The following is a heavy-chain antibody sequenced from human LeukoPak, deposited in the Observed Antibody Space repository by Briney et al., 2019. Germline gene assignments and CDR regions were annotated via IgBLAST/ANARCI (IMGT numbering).Heavy chain of an antibody. CDR2: IYYSGST. V-gene: IGHV4-39*01. CDR3: ARHEIRIFYVLGTLNWFDP. D-gene: IGHD2/OR15-2a*01. CDR1: GGSINSSSYY. Sequence: SETLSLTCTVSGGSINSSSYYWRRIRQPPGKGLEWNGCIYYSGSTYYSTSLIRRVTISADTSKRQFSLKLISVTAADTAVYYCARHEIRIFYVLGTLNWFDPWGERTLVTVSS. J-gene: IGHJ5*02.